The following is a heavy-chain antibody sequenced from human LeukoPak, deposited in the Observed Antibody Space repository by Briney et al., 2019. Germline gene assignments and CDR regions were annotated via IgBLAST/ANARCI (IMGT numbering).Heavy chain of an antibody. D-gene: IGHD3-22*01. V-gene: IGHV4-59*11. CDR2: IYYSGST. Sequence: SETLSLNCSVSGGSISSHYWSWIRQPPGKGLEWIGYIYYSGSTNYNPSLKSRVTISVDTSKNQFSLKLSSVTAADTAVYYCARVNSYYDSTGYYRYFDYWGQGTLVTVSS. J-gene: IGHJ4*02. CDR3: ARVNSYYDSTGYYRYFDY. CDR1: GGSISSHY.